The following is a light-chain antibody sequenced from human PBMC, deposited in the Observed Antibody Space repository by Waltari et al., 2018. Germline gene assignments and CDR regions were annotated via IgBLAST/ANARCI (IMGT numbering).Light chain of an antibody. J-gene: IGKJ3*01. V-gene: IGKV1-39*01. CDR1: QSISSY. CDR3: QQSYSQT. CDR2: AAS. Sequence: IQMTQSPSSLSASLGARVTITCRASQSISSYLNWYQQKPGKAPKLLIYAASSLQSGVPSRFSGSGSGTDFTLTISSLQPEDFATYYCQQSYSQTFGPGTKVDIK.